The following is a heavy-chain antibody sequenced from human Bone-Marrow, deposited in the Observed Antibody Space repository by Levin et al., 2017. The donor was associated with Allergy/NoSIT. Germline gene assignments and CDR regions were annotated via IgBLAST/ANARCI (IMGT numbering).Heavy chain of an antibody. CDR3: AKLHEASNSAFDI. J-gene: IGHJ3*02. CDR1: GASIGSDSLY. D-gene: IGHD2/OR15-2a*01. Sequence: PSETLSLTCTVSGASIGSDSLYWSWVRQPPGGGREWIGYVYYTGFTNSNPSLETRVTLSGVPSNNQFSLEVRSVTAADTAVYYCAKLHEASNSAFDIWGQGTMVTVSS. CDR2: VYYTGFT. V-gene: IGHV4-61*01.